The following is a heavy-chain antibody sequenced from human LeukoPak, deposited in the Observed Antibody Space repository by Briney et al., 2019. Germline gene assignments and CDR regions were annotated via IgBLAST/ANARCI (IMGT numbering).Heavy chain of an antibody. J-gene: IGHJ4*02. V-gene: IGHV4-59*01. Sequence: SETLSLSCTVSGGSISGYYWSWIRQPPGKGLEWIGYIYYSGSTNYNPSLKSRVTISVDTSKNQFSLKLSSVTAADTAVYYCARYRGSCSSTSCESGFDYWGQGTLVTVSS. CDR1: GGSISGYY. D-gene: IGHD2-2*01. CDR2: IYYSGST. CDR3: ARYRGSCSSTSCESGFDY.